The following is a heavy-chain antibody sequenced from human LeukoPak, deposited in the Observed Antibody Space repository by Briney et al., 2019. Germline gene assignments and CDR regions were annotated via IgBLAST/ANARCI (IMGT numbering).Heavy chain of an antibody. CDR3: AKGVMATLFDP. CDR2: IYYSGST. Sequence: SETLSLTCTVSGGSISSYYWSWIPQPPGKGLEWIGYIYYSGSTNYNPSHKSRVTISVDTSKNQFSLKLGSVTAAHTAVSYCAKGVMATLFDPWRQRTHATVSS. CDR1: GGSISSYY. D-gene: IGHD5-24*01. J-gene: IGHJ5*02. V-gene: IGHV4-59*01.